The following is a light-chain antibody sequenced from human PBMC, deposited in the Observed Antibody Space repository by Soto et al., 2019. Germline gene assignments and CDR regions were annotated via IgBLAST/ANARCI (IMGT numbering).Light chain of an antibody. V-gene: IGKV3-20*01. CDR2: STS. CDR3: QQYDSPLWT. J-gene: IGKJ1*01. Sequence: ENVLTQSPGTLSLSPGERATLSCRASQSVGDSYSAWYQQKPGQAPRLLIYSTSTRATGIPDRFSGSGSGTDFTLTISRLEPEDFAVYYCQQYDSPLWTFGQGTKVEIK. CDR1: QSVGDSY.